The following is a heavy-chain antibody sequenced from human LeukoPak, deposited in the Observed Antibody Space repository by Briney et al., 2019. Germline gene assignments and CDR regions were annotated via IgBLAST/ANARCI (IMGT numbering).Heavy chain of an antibody. CDR3: ARGPVTMVRGVIMSGWFDP. D-gene: IGHD3-10*01. CDR1: GGTFSSYA. J-gene: IGHJ5*02. CDR2: IIAMFGTA. V-gene: IGHV1-69*06. Sequence: ASVKVSCKASGGTFSSYAISWVRQAPGQGLEWMGGIIAMFGTANYAQKFQGRVTITADKSSSTAYMERSSLRFDDTAVYYCARGPVTMVRGVIMSGWFDPWGQGTLVTVSS.